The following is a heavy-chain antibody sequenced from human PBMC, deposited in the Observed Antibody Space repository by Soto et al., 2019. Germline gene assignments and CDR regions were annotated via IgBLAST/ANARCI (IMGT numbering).Heavy chain of an antibody. CDR1: GYTFTSYG. V-gene: IGHV1-18*01. J-gene: IGHJ6*02. CDR3: ARDRGAYGMDV. Sequence: QVQLVQSGAEVKKPGASVKVSCKASGYTFTSYGISWVRQAPGQGLEWMGWISAYNGNTNYAQKLQGRVTMTTDTATSTAYRELRSLRADDTAVYYWARDRGAYGMDVWGQGTTVTVSS. CDR2: ISAYNGNT.